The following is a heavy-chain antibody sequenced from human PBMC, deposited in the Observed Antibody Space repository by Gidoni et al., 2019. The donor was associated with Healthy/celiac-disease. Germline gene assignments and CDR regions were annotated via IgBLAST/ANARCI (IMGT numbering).Heavy chain of an antibody. V-gene: IGHV2-26*01. J-gene: IGHJ4*02. Sequence: QVTLKESGPVLVKPTETLTLTCTVSGFSLSNARMGVSWIRQPPGKALEWLAHIFSNDEKSYSTSLKSRLTISKDTSKSQVVLTMTNMDPVDTATYYCARAPPAAGILWFDYWGQGTLVTVSS. D-gene: IGHD6-13*01. CDR3: ARAPPAAGILWFDY. CDR1: GFSLSNARMG. CDR2: IFSNDEK.